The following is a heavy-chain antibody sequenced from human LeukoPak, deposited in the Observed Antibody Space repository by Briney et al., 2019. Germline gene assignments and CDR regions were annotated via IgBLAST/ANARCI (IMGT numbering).Heavy chain of an antibody. J-gene: IGHJ6*04. CDR1: GFTFSTLS. CDR2: IHNNGDST. Sequence: PGGSLRLSCSASGFTFSTLSMHWVRQAPGKGLELVSTIHNNGDSTYCADSMKDKFTISRDNSKNTLYLQMSSLRTEDTAVYYCVRDLFGMDVWGKGTTVTVSS. V-gene: IGHV3-64D*06. CDR3: VRDLFGMDV.